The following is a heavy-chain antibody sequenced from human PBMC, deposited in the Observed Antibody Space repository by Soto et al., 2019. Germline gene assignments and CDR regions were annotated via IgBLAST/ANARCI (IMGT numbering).Heavy chain of an antibody. J-gene: IGHJ6*02. CDR3: ARSSGGSGKLWNYYGMDV. D-gene: IGHD3-10*01. V-gene: IGHV3-21*06. CDR2: ISSGSSYI. CDR1: GFTFSSYS. Sequence: EVQLVESGGGLVKPGGSLRLSCAASGFTFSSYSMNWVRQAPGKGLEWVSSISSGSSYIYYADSVKGRFTISRDNAKNSLYLKKNNLRAEDTAVYYWARSSGGSGKLWNYYGMDVWGQGTTVTVSS.